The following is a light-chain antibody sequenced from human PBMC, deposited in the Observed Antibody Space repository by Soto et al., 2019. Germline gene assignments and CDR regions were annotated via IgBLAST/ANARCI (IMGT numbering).Light chain of an antibody. CDR3: QQYGGSPPVT. CDR2: GAS. J-gene: IGKJ5*01. CDR1: RSVSSTY. Sequence: EIVLTQSPGTLSLSPGDGATLSCRASRSVSSTYLAWYQQRPGQAPRLLIYGASTRARGIPDRFSGTGSGTDFSLTISRLEPEDFAVDFCQQYGGSPPVTFGQRTRVEIK. V-gene: IGKV3-20*01.